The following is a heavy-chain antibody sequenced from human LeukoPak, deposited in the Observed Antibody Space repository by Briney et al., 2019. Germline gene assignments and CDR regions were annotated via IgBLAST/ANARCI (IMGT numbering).Heavy chain of an antibody. CDR2: IYSGGST. V-gene: IGHV3-66*01. CDR3: ARDANWGFDAFDI. D-gene: IGHD7-27*01. Sequence: GGSLRLSCAASGFTVSSNYMSWVRQAPGKGLEWVSVIYSGGSTYYADSVKGRFTISRDNSKNTLYLQMNSLRAEDTAVYYCARDANWGFDAFDIWGQGTMVTVSS. CDR1: GFTVSSNY. J-gene: IGHJ3*02.